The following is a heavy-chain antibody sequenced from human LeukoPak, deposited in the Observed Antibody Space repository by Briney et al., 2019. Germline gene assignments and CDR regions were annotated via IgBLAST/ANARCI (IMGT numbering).Heavy chain of an antibody. CDR2: IRYDGSNK. CDR1: GFTFITYG. Sequence: PGGSLRLSCAAAGFTFITYGIHWVRQAPGGGLERVAFIRYDGSNKYYADSVKGRFTISRDNFMNTVYLQMNSLRPEDTAVYYCAKEGYSSGWYEDYWGQGTLVTVSS. V-gene: IGHV3-30*02. D-gene: IGHD6-19*01. J-gene: IGHJ4*02. CDR3: AKEGYSSGWYEDY.